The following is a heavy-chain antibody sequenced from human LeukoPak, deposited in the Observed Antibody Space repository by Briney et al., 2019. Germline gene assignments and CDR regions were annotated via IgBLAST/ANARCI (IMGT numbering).Heavy chain of an antibody. D-gene: IGHD5-18*01. Sequence: QPGGSLRLSCAASGFTVSSNYMSWVRQAPGKGLEWVSVIYSGGSTYYADSVKGRFTISRDNSKNTLYLQMNSLRAEDTAVYYCARSSRDTAMVKRSYYFDYWGQGTLVTVSS. V-gene: IGHV3-53*01. CDR3: ARSSRDTAMVKRSYYFDY. CDR1: GFTVSSNY. CDR2: IYSGGST. J-gene: IGHJ4*02.